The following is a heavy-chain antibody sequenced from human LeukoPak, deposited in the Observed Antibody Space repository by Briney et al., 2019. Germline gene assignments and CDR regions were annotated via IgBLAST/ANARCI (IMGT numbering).Heavy chain of an antibody. Sequence: GGSLRLSCAASGFTFSSYAMSWVRQAPGKGLEWVSAISGSGGSTYYADSVKGRFTISRDNSKNTLYLQMNSLRAEDTAVYYCAKDDYDFWSGGTEMDVWGKGTTVTVSS. CDR3: AKDDYDFWSGGTEMDV. D-gene: IGHD3-3*01. CDR2: ISGSGGST. J-gene: IGHJ6*04. CDR1: GFTFSSYA. V-gene: IGHV3-23*01.